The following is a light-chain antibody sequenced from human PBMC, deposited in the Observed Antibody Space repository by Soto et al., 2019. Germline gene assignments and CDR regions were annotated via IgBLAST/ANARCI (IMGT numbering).Light chain of an antibody. V-gene: IGKV3D-7*01. J-gene: IGKJ1*01. CDR2: GAS. Sequence: EIVLTHSPGTLSSSPVERATLSCSSSQSVSSSYLAWYQQKPGQAPRLLIYGASTRATGIPARFSGSGSGTEFTLTISSLQPEDFAVYYCQQYYNWPRTFGQGTKVDIK. CDR1: QSVSSSY. CDR3: QQYYNWPRT.